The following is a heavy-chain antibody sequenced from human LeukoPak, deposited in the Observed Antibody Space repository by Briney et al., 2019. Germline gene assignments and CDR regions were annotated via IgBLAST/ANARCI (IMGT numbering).Heavy chain of an antibody. V-gene: IGHV1-8*01. J-gene: IGHJ4*02. CDR1: GYTFTSYD. CDR2: MNPNSGNT. CDR3: AKDLSSGYYFPAFDY. Sequence: ASVKVSCKASGYTFTSYDINWVRQATGQGLEWMGWMNPNSGNTGYAQKFQGRVTMTRNTSISTAYMELSSLRAEDTALYYCAKDLSSGYYFPAFDYWGQGTLVTVSS. D-gene: IGHD3-22*01.